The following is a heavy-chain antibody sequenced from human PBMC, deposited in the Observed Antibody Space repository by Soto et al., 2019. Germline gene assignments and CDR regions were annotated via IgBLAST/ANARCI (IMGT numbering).Heavy chain of an antibody. CDR1: GYTFTNYY. D-gene: IGHD6-19*01. Sequence: SVEVSWKASGYTFTNYYMHWVRQAPGQGLEWMGGIIPMFGTVNYAQKIQGRVTITADESTSTAYMELNSLGSEDTAVYYCARDRTYKSGQWLASYYYYALDVWGQGTTVTVSS. V-gene: IGHV1-69*13. CDR2: IIPMFGTV. J-gene: IGHJ6*02. CDR3: ARDRTYKSGQWLASYYYYALDV.